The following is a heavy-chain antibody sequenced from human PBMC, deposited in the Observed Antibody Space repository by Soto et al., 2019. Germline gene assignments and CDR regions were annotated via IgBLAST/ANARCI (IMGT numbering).Heavy chain of an antibody. CDR3: ARDQPAAIPNWFDP. CDR1: GFTLSSYW. CDR2: IKQDGSEK. J-gene: IGHJ5*02. Sequence: GGSLRLSCAASGFTLSSYWMSWVRQAPGKGLEWVANIKQDGSEKYYVDSVKGRFTISRDNAKSSLYLQINSLKAEDTAVLYGARDQPAAIPNWFDPWGQGTRVTVAS. D-gene: IGHD2-2*01. V-gene: IGHV3-7*01.